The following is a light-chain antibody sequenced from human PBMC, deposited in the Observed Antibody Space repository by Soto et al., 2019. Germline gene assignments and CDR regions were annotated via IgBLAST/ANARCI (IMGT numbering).Light chain of an antibody. V-gene: IGKV1-5*01. Sequence: DIQMTQSPSTLSASVGDRVTITCRASQSISGYLAWYQQRPGKAPKLLIYDASSLQTGVPSRFSGSGSGTEFTLTISSLQPDDVATYYCQQYDSLWTFGQGTKVDIK. J-gene: IGKJ1*01. CDR1: QSISGY. CDR3: QQYDSLWT. CDR2: DAS.